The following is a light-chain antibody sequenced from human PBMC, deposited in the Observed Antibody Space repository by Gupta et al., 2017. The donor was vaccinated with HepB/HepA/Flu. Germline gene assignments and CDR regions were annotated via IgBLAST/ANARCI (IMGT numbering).Light chain of an antibody. CDR2: GKN. J-gene: IGLJ3*02. CDR1: SLRIYY. Sequence: SSELTQDTAVSVALGQTVRITCQGDSLRIYYASWYQQKPGQAPVLVIYGKNNRPSGIPDRFSGSSSGNTASLTITGAQAEDEADYYCNSRDSSGNHLRVFGGGTKLTVL. V-gene: IGLV3-19*01. CDR3: NSRDSSGNHLRV.